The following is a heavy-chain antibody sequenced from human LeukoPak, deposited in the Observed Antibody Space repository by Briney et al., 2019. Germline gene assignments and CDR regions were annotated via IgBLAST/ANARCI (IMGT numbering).Heavy chain of an antibody. CDR1: GDSVSGVY. CDR3: ARHPFATPFDY. D-gene: IGHD2-15*01. Sequence: KPSETLSLTCTVSGDSVSGVYWSWIRQPPGKGLEWIGYVYYSGDTNYDPSLKSRVTMSLDTSKNQVSLRLSSVTAADTAVYYCARHPFATPFDYWGRGTLLTVSS. J-gene: IGHJ4*02. V-gene: IGHV4-59*08. CDR2: VYYSGDT.